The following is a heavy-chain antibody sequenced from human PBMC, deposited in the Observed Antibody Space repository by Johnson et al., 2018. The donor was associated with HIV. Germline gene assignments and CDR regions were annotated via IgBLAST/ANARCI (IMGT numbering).Heavy chain of an antibody. CDR3: ASYCSGGSCYRRSPSDAFDI. Sequence: QVPPVESGGGVVQPGASLRLSSAASAFTFSSYGMHWVRQAPGKGLEWVAFVRYAGSNKYYAASVTGRFTISRDNSKSTLYLQMNSLRAEDTAVYYCASYCSGGSCYRRSPSDAFDIWGQGTMVTVSS. J-gene: IGHJ3*02. V-gene: IGHV3-30*02. CDR2: VRYAGSNK. CDR1: AFTFSSYG. D-gene: IGHD2-15*01.